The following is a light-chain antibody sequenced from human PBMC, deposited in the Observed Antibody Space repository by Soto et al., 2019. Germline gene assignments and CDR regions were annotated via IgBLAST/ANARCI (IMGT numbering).Light chain of an antibody. CDR1: QSVTSNY. J-gene: IGKJ5*01. V-gene: IGKV3-20*01. CDR2: GAS. CDR3: QHYVSPPIT. Sequence: EIVLTXSXAXLXXSXXXRXXLSXRASQSVTSNYLAWYQQKPGQAPRLLVYGASSRATGISDRFSGSGSGTDFTLTISRLEPEDFAVYYCQHYVSPPITFGQGTRLEIK.